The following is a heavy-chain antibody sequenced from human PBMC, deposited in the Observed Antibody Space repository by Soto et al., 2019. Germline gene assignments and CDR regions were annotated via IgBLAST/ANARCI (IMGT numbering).Heavy chain of an antibody. V-gene: IGHV1-18*01. D-gene: IGHD6-6*01. CDR2: ISAYNGNT. CDR1: GYTFTSYG. CDR3: ARSPLAARYYYYYYMDV. Sequence: ASVKVSCKASGYTFTSYGISWVRQAPGQGFEWMGWISAYNGNTNYAQKLQGRVTMTTDTSTSTAYMELRSLRSDDTAVYYCARSPLAARYYYYYYMDVWGKGTTVTVSS. J-gene: IGHJ6*03.